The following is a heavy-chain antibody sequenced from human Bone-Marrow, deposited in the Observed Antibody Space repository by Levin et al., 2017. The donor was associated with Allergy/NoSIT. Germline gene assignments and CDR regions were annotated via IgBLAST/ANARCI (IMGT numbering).Heavy chain of an antibody. CDR3: AKDMNGIVVVTAMLGK. CDR2: IWYDGSNK. CDR1: GFTFRNFG. D-gene: IGHD2-21*02. Sequence: GGSLRLSCAASGFTFRNFGMHWVRQAPGEGLEWLAVIWYDGSNKYYADSVKGRFTISRDKSKNTLYLQMNSVRADDTAVYYCAKDMNGIVVVTAMLGKWGQGTLVAVSS. V-gene: IGHV3-33*03. J-gene: IGHJ4*02.